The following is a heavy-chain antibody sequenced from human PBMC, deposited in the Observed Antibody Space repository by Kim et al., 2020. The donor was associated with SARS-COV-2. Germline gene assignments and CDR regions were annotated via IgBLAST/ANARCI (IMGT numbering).Heavy chain of an antibody. Sequence: PALKERVTISVDTSKNQFSLKLSSVTAADTAVYYCARAGRPGSSGYYNWGQGTLVTVSS. V-gene: IGHV4-34*01. J-gene: IGHJ4*02. CDR3: ARAGRPGSSGYYN. D-gene: IGHD3-22*01.